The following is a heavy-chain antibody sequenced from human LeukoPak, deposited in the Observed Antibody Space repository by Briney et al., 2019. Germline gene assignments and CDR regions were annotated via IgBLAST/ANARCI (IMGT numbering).Heavy chain of an antibody. CDR1: GFTFSNYA. CDR2: ISGSGGST. J-gene: IGHJ4*02. V-gene: IGHV3-23*01. Sequence: HPGGSLRLSCAASGFTFSNYAMSWVRQAPGKGLEWVSTISGSGGSTYYADSAKGRVSISRDNSKNTLYLQMNSLRAEDTAVYYCAKDRNSEGGAAKNYWGQGTLVTVSS. CDR3: AKDRNSEGGAAKNY. D-gene: IGHD1-26*01.